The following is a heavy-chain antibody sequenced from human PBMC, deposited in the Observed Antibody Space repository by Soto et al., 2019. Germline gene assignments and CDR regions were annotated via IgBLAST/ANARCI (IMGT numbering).Heavy chain of an antibody. V-gene: IGHV1-2*04. CDR3: ARDGSVPAAPYYSYGMDV. CDR2: INPNSGGT. J-gene: IGHJ6*02. Sequence: QVQLVQSGAEVKKPGASVKVSCKASGYTFTGYYMHWVRQAPGQGLEWMGWINPNSGGTNYAQKFQGWVTMTRDTSISTAYMELSRLRSDDTAVYYCARDGSVPAAPYYSYGMDVWGQGTTVTVSS. CDR1: GYTFTGYY. D-gene: IGHD2-2*01.